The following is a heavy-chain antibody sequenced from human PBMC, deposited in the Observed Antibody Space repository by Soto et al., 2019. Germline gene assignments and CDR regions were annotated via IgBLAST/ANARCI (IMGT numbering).Heavy chain of an antibody. V-gene: IGHV4-30-4*01. Sequence: QIQLQESGPGLVRPSQTLSLTCTVSGGSLNSEYYHWTWIRQDPGKGLEWIGYIHYTGSVRYNPSLQSRITMSVDTSKNLFSLNLSSVTAADTAVYFCVREDDGGDRDYYGLDVWGQGTMVTVSS. D-gene: IGHD2-21*02. J-gene: IGHJ6*02. CDR2: IHYTGSV. CDR3: VREDDGGDRDYYGLDV. CDR1: GGSLNSEYYH.